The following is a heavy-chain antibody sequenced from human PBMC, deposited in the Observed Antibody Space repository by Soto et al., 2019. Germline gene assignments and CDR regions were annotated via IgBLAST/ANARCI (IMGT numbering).Heavy chain of an antibody. CDR1: GFIFSDYY. D-gene: IGHD3-10*01. CDR3: AKVARGSESYAAFVYFNS. V-gene: IGHV3-11*05. CDR2: ISESGTYT. J-gene: IGHJ4*02. Sequence: GSLRLSCAASGFIFSDYYMSCVRQAPGRGLEWVSYISESGTYTNYADSVKGRFTITRDSARISLFLQMNSLRAEDTALYYCAKVARGSESYAAFVYFNSWGPGTQVTV.